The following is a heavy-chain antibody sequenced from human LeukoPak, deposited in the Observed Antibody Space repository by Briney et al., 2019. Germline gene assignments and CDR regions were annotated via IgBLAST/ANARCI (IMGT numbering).Heavy chain of an antibody. CDR2: VYRSGST. D-gene: IGHD7-27*01. V-gene: IGHV4-38-2*02. CDR1: GYSISSGYH. Sequence: SETLSLTCVVSGYSISSGYHWGWLRQPPGEGLEWIGSVYRSGSTFYNPSLKSRVTLSVDWSKIQISPNERPVTAAHTAVYYCARENWVFDYWGQGILVTVS. CDR3: ARENWVFDY. J-gene: IGHJ4*02.